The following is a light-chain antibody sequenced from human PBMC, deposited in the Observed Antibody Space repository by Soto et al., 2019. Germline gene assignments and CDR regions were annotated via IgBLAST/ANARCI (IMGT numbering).Light chain of an antibody. CDR3: CSSAGRSTYV. J-gene: IGLJ1*01. V-gene: IGLV2-23*02. CDR2: EVR. CDR1: MRDVGAYNL. Sequence: QSALTQPASVSGSAGQSITISCSGTMRDVGAYNLVSWYQQHPGTAPKLIIYEVRNRPSGISSRFSGSRSGNTASLTISGLQSEDEAAYYCCSSAGRSTYVFGSGTKVTVL.